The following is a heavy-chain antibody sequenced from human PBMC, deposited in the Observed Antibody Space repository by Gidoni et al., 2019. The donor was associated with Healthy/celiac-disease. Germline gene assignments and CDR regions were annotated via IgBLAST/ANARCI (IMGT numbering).Heavy chain of an antibody. V-gene: IGHV3-53*02. Sequence: EVQLVETGGGLIQPGGSLSLSCAASGFTVSRNYMSWVRQAPGKGLEWVSVIYSGGSTYYADSVKGRFTISRDNSKNTLYLQMNSLRAEDTAVYYCARGGEYCSSTSCYGDYYYYMDVWGKGTTVTVSS. CDR1: GFTVSRNY. D-gene: IGHD2-2*01. CDR3: ARGGEYCSSTSCYGDYYYYMDV. J-gene: IGHJ6*03. CDR2: IYSGGST.